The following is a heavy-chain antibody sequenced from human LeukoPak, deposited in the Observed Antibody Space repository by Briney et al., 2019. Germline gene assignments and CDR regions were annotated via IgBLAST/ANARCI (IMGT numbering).Heavy chain of an antibody. Sequence: GGSLRLSCAASGFSFSSFSMNWVRQAPGKGLEWVSYISGGSSFTYYADSVKGRFTISRDNAKKSLYLQMNSLRADDTAVYYCARGASVVAGSDDAFDIWGQGTMVTVSS. V-gene: IGHV3-21*01. CDR3: ARGASVVAGSDDAFDI. CDR1: GFSFSSFS. J-gene: IGHJ3*02. D-gene: IGHD6-19*01. CDR2: ISGGSSFT.